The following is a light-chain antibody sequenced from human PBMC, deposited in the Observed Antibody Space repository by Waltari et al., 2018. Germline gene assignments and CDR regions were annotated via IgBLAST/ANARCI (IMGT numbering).Light chain of an antibody. CDR1: SSDDGSYNL. J-gene: IGLJ2*01. CDR2: EGS. CDR3: CSYAGSSTVV. Sequence: QSALTQPASVSGSPGQSITISCTGTSSDDGSYNLVSWYQQHPGKAPKLMIYEGSKRPSGVSNRFPGSKSGNTASLTISGLQAEDEADYYCCSYAGSSTVVFGGGTKLTVL. V-gene: IGLV2-23*01.